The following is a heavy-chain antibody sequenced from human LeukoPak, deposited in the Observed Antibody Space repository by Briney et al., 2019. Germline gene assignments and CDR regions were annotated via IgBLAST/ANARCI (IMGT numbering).Heavy chain of an antibody. V-gene: IGHV4-59*07. J-gene: IGHJ6*02. CDR1: RVSICRYN. CDR3: ARNDYYYHDMDV. CDR2: IYYSEST. Sequence: LGSLSVTCTVPRVSICRYNWCWMREPLGERLWWIGYIYYSESTNYNPSLKSRVTISVDTSKNQFSLKLSSVTAADTAVYYCARNDYYYHDMDVWGQGTTVTVSS.